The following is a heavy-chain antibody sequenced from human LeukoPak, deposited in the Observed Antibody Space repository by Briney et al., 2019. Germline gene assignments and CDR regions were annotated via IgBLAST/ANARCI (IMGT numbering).Heavy chain of an antibody. D-gene: IGHD3-22*01. V-gene: IGHV3-23*01. CDR1: GFTFSNYA. J-gene: IGHJ1*01. Sequence: PGGSLRLSCAASGFTFSNYAMSWVRQAPGKGLEWVSAISGSGGSTYYADSVKGRFTISRDNSKNTLYLQMNSLRAEDTAVYYCAKLVLDYYDSSGYYSQAEYFQHWGQGTLVTVSS. CDR2: ISGSGGST. CDR3: AKLVLDYYDSSGYYSQAEYFQH.